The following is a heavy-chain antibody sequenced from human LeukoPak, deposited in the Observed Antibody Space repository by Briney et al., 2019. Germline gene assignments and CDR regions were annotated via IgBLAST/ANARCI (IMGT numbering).Heavy chain of an antibody. CDR3: ARVPLPFDP. J-gene: IGHJ5*02. D-gene: IGHD4/OR15-4a*01. CDR1: GYTFTSYG. V-gene: IGHV1-18*01. Sequence: ASVKVSCKASGYTFTSYGISWVRQAPGQGLEWMGWISAYNGNTNYAQKLQGRVTITTDTSTSTAYMELRSLRSHDTAVSYCARVPLPFDPWGQGTLVTVSS. CDR2: ISAYNGNT.